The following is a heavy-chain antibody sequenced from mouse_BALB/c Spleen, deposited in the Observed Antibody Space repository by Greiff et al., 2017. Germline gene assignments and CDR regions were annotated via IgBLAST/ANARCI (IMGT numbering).Heavy chain of an antibody. CDR2: IWSGGST. CDR3: ASAYYGNYGAMDY. Sequence: QVQLKESGPGLVQPSQSLSITCTVSGFSLTSYGVHWVRQSPGKGLEWLGVIWSGGSTDYNAAFISRLSISKDNSKSQVFFKMNSLQANDTAMYYCASAYYGNYGAMDYWGQGTSVTVSS. CDR1: GFSLTSYG. D-gene: IGHD2-10*01. V-gene: IGHV2-2*02. J-gene: IGHJ4*01.